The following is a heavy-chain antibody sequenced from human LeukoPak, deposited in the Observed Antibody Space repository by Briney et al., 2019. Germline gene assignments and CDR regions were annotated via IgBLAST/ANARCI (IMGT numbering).Heavy chain of an antibody. D-gene: IGHD1-26*01. J-gene: IGHJ4*02. V-gene: IGHV3-21*01. CDR3: ASLVGATTKPDSDH. CDR1: GFTFSTHN. CDR2: ISYSSSYI. Sequence: GGSLRLSCAASGFTFSTHNMNWVREAPGKGLEWVSSISYSSSYIYYADSVKGRFTISRDNAESSLYLQMNSLRVEDTAVYYCASLVGATTKPDSDHWGQGTLVTVSS.